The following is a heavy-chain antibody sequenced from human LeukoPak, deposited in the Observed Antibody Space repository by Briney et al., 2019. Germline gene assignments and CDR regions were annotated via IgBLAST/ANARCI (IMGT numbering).Heavy chain of an antibody. CDR1: GFTFSTYW. D-gene: IGHD2-2*01. CDR2: MKPDGGEI. CDR3: ARDLVVPAAMGYFDY. Sequence: GGSLRLSCADSGFTFSTYWMSWLRQAPGKGLEWVANMKPDGGEIYYVDSVKGRFTISRDNSKNSLYLQMNSLRAEDTTVYYCARDLVVPAAMGYFDYWGRGTLVTVSS. J-gene: IGHJ4*02. V-gene: IGHV3-7*03.